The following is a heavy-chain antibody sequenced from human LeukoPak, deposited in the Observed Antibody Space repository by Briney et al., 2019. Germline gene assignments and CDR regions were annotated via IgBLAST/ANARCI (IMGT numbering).Heavy chain of an antibody. V-gene: IGHV3-48*04. CDR3: ARAGNGGEVVY. CDR2: ISSSGSTI. J-gene: IGHJ4*02. Sequence: GGSLRLSCAASGFTFSSYGMHWVRQAPGKGLEWVSYISSSGSTIYYADSVKGRFTISRDNAKNSLYLQMNSLRAEDTAVYYCARAGNGGEVVYWGQGTLVTVSS. CDR1: GFTFSSYG. D-gene: IGHD3-16*01.